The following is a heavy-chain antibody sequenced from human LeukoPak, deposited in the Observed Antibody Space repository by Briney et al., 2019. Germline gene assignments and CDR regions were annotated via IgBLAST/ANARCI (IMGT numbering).Heavy chain of an antibody. D-gene: IGHD3-16*01. V-gene: IGHV4-59*13. CDR1: GGSLSSFY. J-gene: IGHJ3*01. Sequence: SETLSLTCTVSGGSLSSFYWNWMRQPPGKGLEWVGYVFYSGNTNYNPSLGSRVTISEDKSKNQFSLNWHSLTAADSAVDYCARGLPGRDSFDVWGQGTVVTVSS. CDR2: VFYSGNT. CDR3: ARGLPGRDSFDV.